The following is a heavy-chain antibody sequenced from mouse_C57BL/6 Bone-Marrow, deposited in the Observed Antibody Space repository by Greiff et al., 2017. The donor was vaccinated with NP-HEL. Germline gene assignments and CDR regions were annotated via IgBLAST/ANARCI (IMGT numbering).Heavy chain of an antibody. CDR3: ARVIYYYGSPGMDY. J-gene: IGHJ4*01. CDR2: IYPRDGST. CDR1: GYTFTSYD. Sequence: VQLQQSGPELVKPGASVKLSCKASGYTFTSYDINWVKQRPGQGLEWIGWIYPRDGSTKYNEKFKGKATLTVDTSSSTAYMELHSLTSEDSAVYFCARVIYYYGSPGMDYWGQGTSVTVSS. V-gene: IGHV1-85*01. D-gene: IGHD1-1*01.